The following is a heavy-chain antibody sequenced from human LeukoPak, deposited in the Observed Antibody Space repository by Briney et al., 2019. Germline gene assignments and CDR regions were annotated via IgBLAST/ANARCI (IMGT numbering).Heavy chain of an antibody. J-gene: IGHJ4*02. D-gene: IGHD1-26*01. Sequence: GGSLRLSCAASGFIFKTYTMNWVRQAPGKGLEWVSAISGSGGSTYYADSVKGRFTISRDNSKNTLYLQMNSLRAEDTAVYYCAKMGVVGATNVDYWGQGTLVTVSS. CDR1: GFIFKTYT. CDR2: ISGSGGST. CDR3: AKMGVVGATNVDY. V-gene: IGHV3-23*01.